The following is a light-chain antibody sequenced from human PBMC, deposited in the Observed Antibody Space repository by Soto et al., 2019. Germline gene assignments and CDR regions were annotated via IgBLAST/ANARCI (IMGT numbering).Light chain of an antibody. CDR1: SSDVGLYNY. Sequence: QSVLTQPRSVSGSVGQSVTISCTGASSDVGLYNYVSWYQQHPGKAPKLLIYDVTKRPSGVPDRFSGSKSGNTASLTISGLQAEDEADYYCCSYVGSYSYVFGTGTKVTVL. J-gene: IGLJ1*01. CDR2: DVT. CDR3: CSYVGSYSYV. V-gene: IGLV2-11*01.